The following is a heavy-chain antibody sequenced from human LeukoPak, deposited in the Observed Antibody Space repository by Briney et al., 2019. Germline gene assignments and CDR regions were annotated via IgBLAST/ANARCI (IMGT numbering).Heavy chain of an antibody. Sequence: PSETLSLTCTVSGGSISSSSYYWGWIRQPPGKGLEWIGYIYYSGSTNYNPSLKSRVTISVDTSKNQFSLKLSSVTAADTAVYYCARGISSWYFGVWGQGTTVTVSS. CDR2: IYYSGST. J-gene: IGHJ6*02. V-gene: IGHV4-61*05. CDR3: ARGISSWYFGV. CDR1: GGSISSSSYY. D-gene: IGHD6-13*01.